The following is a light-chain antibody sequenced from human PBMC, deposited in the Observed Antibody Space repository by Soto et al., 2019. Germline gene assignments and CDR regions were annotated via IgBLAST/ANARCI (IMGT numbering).Light chain of an antibody. V-gene: IGKV1-12*01. J-gene: IGKJ4*01. CDR1: QGIGSW. Sequence: DIQSTQPPSSVSASVGARVTITWRASQGIGSWLAWYQQKPGKAPKLLIDAASTLQSGVPSRFSGSGSGTDFTLTISSLQPEDFATYYCQQDNSFPLTFGGGTKVDNK. CDR3: QQDNSFPLT. CDR2: AAS.